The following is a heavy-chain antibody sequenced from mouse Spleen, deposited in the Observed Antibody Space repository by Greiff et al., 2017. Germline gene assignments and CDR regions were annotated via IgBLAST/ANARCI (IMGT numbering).Heavy chain of an antibody. CDR3: ARSYYGNYGYFDY. J-gene: IGHJ2*01. CDR2: INPSSGYT. CDR1: GYTFTSYW. D-gene: IGHD2-10*01. Sequence: QVQLQQSGAELAKPGASVKLSCKASGYTFTSYWMHWVKQRPGQGLEWIGYINPSSGYTKYNQKFKDKATLTADKSSSTAYMQLSSLTYEDSAVYYCARSYYGNYGYFDYWGQGTTLTVSS. V-gene: IGHV1-7*01.